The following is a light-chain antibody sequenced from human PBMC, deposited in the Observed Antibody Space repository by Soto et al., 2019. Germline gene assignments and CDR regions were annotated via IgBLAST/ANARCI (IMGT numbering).Light chain of an antibody. CDR3: QVWDSSTDHHV. J-gene: IGLJ7*01. V-gene: IGLV3-21*04. Sequence: SYELTQSPSVSVAPGKTASITCGANNIAAKSVHWYQQRPGQSPVVVIYYDSDRPSGIPERFSGSNSGNTATLTISRVEAGDEADYYCQVWDSSTDHHVFGGGTQLNVL. CDR2: YDS. CDR1: NIAAKS.